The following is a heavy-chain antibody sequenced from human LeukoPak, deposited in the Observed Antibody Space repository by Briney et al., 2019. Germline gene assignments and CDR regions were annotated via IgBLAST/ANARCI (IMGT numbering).Heavy chain of an antibody. CDR3: ARDGQLARYRYYYYMDV. J-gene: IGHJ6*03. D-gene: IGHD6-6*01. Sequence: KSGGSLRLSCAASGFTFRSYWMSGVRQAPGKGLEWVSSISSSSSYIYYADSVKGRFTISRDNAKNSLYLQMNSLRAEDTAVYYCARDGQLARYRYYYYMDVWGKGTTVTVSS. CDR2: ISSSSSYI. CDR1: GFTFRSYW. V-gene: IGHV3-21*01.